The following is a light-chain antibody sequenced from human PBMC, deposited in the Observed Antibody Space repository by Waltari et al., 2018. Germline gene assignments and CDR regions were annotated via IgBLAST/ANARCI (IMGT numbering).Light chain of an antibody. CDR1: ILRTFY. J-gene: IGLJ2*01. CDR2: GKN. CDR3: SSRDISGDVV. V-gene: IGLV3-19*01. Sequence: SSELTQDPAVSVALGLTVRITCHGDILRTFYANWCRQNPGQAPELASYGKNNRPSGIPNRFSASSSGTTTSLTITGAQAEDEADYYCSSRDISGDVVFGGGTELTVL.